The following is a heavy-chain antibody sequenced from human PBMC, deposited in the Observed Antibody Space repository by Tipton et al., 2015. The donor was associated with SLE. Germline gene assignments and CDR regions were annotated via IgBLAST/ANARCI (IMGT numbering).Heavy chain of an antibody. J-gene: IGHJ4*02. V-gene: IGHV4-39*07. D-gene: IGHD5-18*01. CDR3: ARVSGYSYGLRVPFDY. CDR2: IYYIGST. Sequence: TLSLTCTVSGGSISSSSYYWGWIRQLPGKGLEWIGCIYYIGSTYYNPSLKSRVTISVDTSKNQFSLKLSSVTAADTAVYYCARVSGYSYGLRVPFDYWSQGTLVTVSS. CDR1: GGSISSSSYY.